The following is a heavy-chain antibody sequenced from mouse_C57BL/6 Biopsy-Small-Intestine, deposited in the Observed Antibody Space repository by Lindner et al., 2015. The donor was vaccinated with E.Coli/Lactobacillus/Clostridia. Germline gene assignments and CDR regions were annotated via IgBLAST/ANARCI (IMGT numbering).Heavy chain of an antibody. J-gene: IGHJ3*01. Sequence: VQLQESGAELVKPGASVKISCKASGYAFSNYWMNWVKQRPGKGLEWIGQIYPGDGDSNYNGKFKGKATLTADKSSNTAYMQLSSLTSEDSAAYFCATYDGYFAWFAYWGQGTLVTVSA. D-gene: IGHD2-3*01. V-gene: IGHV1-80*01. CDR2: IYPGDGDS. CDR3: ATYDGYFAWFAY. CDR1: GYAFSNYW.